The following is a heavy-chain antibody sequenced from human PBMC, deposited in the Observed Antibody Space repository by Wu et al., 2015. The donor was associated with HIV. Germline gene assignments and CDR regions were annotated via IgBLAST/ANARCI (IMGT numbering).Heavy chain of an antibody. J-gene: IGHJ4*02. V-gene: IGHV1-69*06. CDR3: TRSTFAGGSDTWYSFDK. CDR2: IVPLFDAP. CDR1: GYTFTDYY. D-gene: IGHD2-15*01. Sequence: QVHLVQSGAEVKKPGASVKVSCKASGYTFTDYYMHWVRQAPGQGLEWMGRIVPLFDAPNYSQKFHDRLTITADRSTTTAYMELSNLKSEDTAVYFCTRSTFAGGSDTWYSFDKWGQGTLVSVSS.